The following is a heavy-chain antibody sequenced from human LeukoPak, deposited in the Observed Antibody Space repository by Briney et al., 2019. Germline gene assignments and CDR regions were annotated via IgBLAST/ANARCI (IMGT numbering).Heavy chain of an antibody. J-gene: IGHJ4*02. D-gene: IGHD5-18*01. Sequence: GGSLRLSCAASGFTVSSNYMSWVRRAPGKGLEWVSVIYSGGSTYYADSVKGRFTISRDNSKNTLYLQMNSLRAEDTAVYYCARVGYSYGSTIFDYWGQGTLVTVSS. V-gene: IGHV3-53*01. CDR3: ARVGYSYGSTIFDY. CDR1: GFTVSSNY. CDR2: IYSGGST.